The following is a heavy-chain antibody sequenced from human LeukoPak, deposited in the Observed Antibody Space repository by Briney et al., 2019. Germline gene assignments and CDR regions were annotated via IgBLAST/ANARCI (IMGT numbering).Heavy chain of an antibody. V-gene: IGHV1-18*01. CDR3: ARSADCSSTSCYKLGYFQH. J-gene: IGHJ1*01. CDR1: GYTFTSYG. D-gene: IGHD2-2*02. CDR2: ISAYSGNT. Sequence: ASVKVSCKASGYTFTSYGISWVRQAPGQGLEWMGWISAYSGNTNYAQKLQGRVTMTTDTSTSTAYMELRSLRSNDTAVYYCARSADCSSTSCYKLGYFQHWGQGTLVTVSS.